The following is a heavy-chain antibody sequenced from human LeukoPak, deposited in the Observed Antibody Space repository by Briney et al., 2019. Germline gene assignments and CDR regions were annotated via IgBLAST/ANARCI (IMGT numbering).Heavy chain of an antibody. V-gene: IGHV4-59*01. CDR3: ARGGSGYYYDFDY. CDR1: GGSTSSYY. CDR2: IFYSGST. D-gene: IGHD3-22*01. J-gene: IGHJ4*02. Sequence: SETLSLTCTVSGGSTSSYYWSWIRQPPGKGLEWIGYIFYSGSTNYNPSLKSRVTISVDTSRNQFSLSLSSVTAADTAVYYCARGGSGYYYDFDYWGQGTLVTVSS.